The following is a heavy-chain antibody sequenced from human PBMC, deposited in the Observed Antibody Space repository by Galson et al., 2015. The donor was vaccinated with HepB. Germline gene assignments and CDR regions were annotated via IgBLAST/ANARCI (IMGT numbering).Heavy chain of an antibody. Sequence: SVKVSCKASGGTFSSYAISWVRQAPGQGLEWMGRIIPILGIANYAQKFQGRVTITADKSTSTAYMELSSLRSEDTAVYYCARETHYCGGDCHPVVRFDPWGQGTLVTVSS. J-gene: IGHJ5*02. CDR3: ARETHYCGGDCHPVVRFDP. CDR2: IIPILGIA. D-gene: IGHD2-21*02. V-gene: IGHV1-69*04. CDR1: GGTFSSYA.